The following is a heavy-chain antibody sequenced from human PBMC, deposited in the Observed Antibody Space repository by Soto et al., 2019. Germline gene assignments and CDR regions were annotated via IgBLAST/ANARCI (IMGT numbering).Heavy chain of an antibody. Sequence: NPSETLSLTCAVYGGSFSGYYWNWIRQPPGKGLEWIGEINHSGSTNYNPSLKSRVTISVDTSKNQFSLKLSSVTAADTAVYYCAKGGDGYNYYYYYGMDVWGQGTTVTVSS. D-gene: IGHD5-12*01. CDR2: INHSGST. CDR1: GGSFSGYY. CDR3: AKGGDGYNYYYYYGMDV. J-gene: IGHJ6*02. V-gene: IGHV4-34*01.